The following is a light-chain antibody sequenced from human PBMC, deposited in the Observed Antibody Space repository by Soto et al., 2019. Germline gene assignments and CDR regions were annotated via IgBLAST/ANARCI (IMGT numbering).Light chain of an antibody. CDR2: DTS. V-gene: IGKV3-20*01. CDR3: QQCGSSPS. CDR1: QSVSSSY. J-gene: IGKJ1*01. Sequence: EIVLTQSPGTLSLSPGERATLSCRASQSVSSSYLAWYQQKPGQAPRLLIYDTSSRATGIPDRFSGSGSGTDFTLAISRLEPEACAVYYCQQCGSSPSFGQGTKVELK.